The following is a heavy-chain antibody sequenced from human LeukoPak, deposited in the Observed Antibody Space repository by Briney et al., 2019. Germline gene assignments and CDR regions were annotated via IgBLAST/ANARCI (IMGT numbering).Heavy chain of an antibody. Sequence: GESLKISCQTSGSIFTTYRIGWVRQVPGKGLEWMGIIYSGDSDTTYSPAFQGQVTISVDKSITTAYLHWSSLKASDTAVYYCARRVYYGDYGFDYWGQGTLVTVSS. CDR3: ARRVYYGDYGFDY. D-gene: IGHD4-17*01. CDR1: GSIFTTYR. V-gene: IGHV5-51*01. J-gene: IGHJ4*02. CDR2: IYSGDSDT.